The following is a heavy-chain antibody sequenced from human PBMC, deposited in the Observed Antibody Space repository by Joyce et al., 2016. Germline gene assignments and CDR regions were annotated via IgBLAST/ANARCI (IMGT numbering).Heavy chain of an antibody. CDR1: GYTFTDYP. CDR3: ARVSYFSSGSQFDH. CDR2: SNTAKKNT. D-gene: IGHD3-10*01. Sequence: QVQLVQSGAAVMQPGASLKISCKASGYTFTDYPLHWVRQAPGERLKWMGWSNTAKKNTKNSQKFQGRFDITRDTSANTAYMELSSLQSGDTALYFCARVSYFSSGSQFDHWGQGTLVPVSS. J-gene: IGHJ4*02. V-gene: IGHV1-3*04.